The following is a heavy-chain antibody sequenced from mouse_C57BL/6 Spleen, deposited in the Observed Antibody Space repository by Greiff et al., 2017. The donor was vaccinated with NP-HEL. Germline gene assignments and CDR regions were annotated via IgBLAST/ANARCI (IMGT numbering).Heavy chain of an antibody. J-gene: IGHJ3*01. V-gene: IGHV3-6*01. CDR2: ISYDGSN. Sequence: EVQLQESGPGLVKPSQSLSLTCSVTGYSITSGYYWNWIRQFPGNKLEWMGYISYDGSNNYNPSLKNRISITRDTSKNQFFLKLNSVTTEDTATYYCARDGATVVATKAYWGQGTLVTVSA. CDR3: ARDGATVVATKAY. D-gene: IGHD1-1*01. CDR1: GYSITSGYY.